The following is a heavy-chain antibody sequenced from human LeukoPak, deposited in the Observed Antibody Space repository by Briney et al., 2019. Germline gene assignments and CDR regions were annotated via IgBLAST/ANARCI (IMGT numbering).Heavy chain of an antibody. V-gene: IGHV4-59*01. J-gene: IGHJ4*02. CDR3: AREDMSGAEDY. Sequence: SETLSLTCTVSGGSISSYYWSWIRQPPGKGLEWIGYIYYSGSTNYNPSLKSRVTISVDTSKNQFSLKLSSVTAADTAVYYCAREDMSGAEDYWGQGTLVTVSS. D-gene: IGHD2-15*01. CDR1: GGSISSYY. CDR2: IYYSGST.